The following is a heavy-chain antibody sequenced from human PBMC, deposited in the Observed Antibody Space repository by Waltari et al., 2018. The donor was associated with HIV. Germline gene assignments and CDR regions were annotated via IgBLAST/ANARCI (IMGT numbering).Heavy chain of an antibody. D-gene: IGHD2-2*01. CDR2: IKQDGSEK. CDR3: ATSRTFDY. V-gene: IGHV3-7*01. CDR1: GVMFTRSW. Sequence: EVLLVESGGGLVEPGGSLRLSCTSSGVMFTRSWMSWVRQAPGKGLEWVANIKQDGSEKYYVDSVKGRFTISRDNAKNSLYLQMNSLRAEDTAMYYCATSRTFDYWGQGTLVTVSS. J-gene: IGHJ4*02.